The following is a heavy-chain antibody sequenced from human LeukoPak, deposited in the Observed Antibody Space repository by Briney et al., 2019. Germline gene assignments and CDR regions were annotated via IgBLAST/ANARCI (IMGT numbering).Heavy chain of an antibody. CDR3: ARILSSWYPYYYYYMDV. D-gene: IGHD6-13*01. V-gene: IGHV4-34*01. CDR1: GGSFSGYY. CDR2: INHSGST. Sequence: PSETLSLTCAVYGGSFSGYYWSWIRQPPGKGLEWIGEINHSGSTNYNPSLKSRVTISVDTSKNQFSLKLSSVTAADTAVYYCARILSSWYPYYYYYMDVGGKGTTVTVSS. J-gene: IGHJ6*03.